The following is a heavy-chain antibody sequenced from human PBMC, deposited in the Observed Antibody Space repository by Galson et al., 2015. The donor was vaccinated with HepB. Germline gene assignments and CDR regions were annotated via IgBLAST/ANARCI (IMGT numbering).Heavy chain of an antibody. CDR2: IWYDGSNK. J-gene: IGHJ4*02. V-gene: IGHV3-33*01. Sequence: SLRLSCAASGFTFSSYVIHWVRQAPGKGLEWVALIWYDGSNKYYSDSVKGRFTISRDNSKNTLFLQMNSLRADDTAVYYCARGPAVEYCGGDCYNYFDCWGQGTLVTVSS. D-gene: IGHD2-21*02. CDR3: ARGPAVEYCGGDCYNYFDC. CDR1: GFTFSSYV.